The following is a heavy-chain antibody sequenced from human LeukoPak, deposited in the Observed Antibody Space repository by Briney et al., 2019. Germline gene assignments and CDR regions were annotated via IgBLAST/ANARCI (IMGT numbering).Heavy chain of an antibody. CDR3: ARGRLEVYAFDI. V-gene: IGHV4-34*01. D-gene: IGHD3-3*01. Sequence: SETLSLTCAVYGGSFSGYYWSWIRQPPGKGLEWIGEMHYSGATNYNPSLKSRVTTSADTPKNQFSLKLSSVTAAGTAVYYCARGRLEVYAFDIWGQGTMVTVSS. CDR1: GGSFSGYY. J-gene: IGHJ3*02. CDR2: MHYSGAT.